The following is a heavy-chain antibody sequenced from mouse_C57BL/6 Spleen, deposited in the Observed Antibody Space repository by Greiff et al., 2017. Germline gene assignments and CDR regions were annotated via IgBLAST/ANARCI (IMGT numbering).Heavy chain of an antibody. CDR3: ARSGIITTVVARYFDV. V-gene: IGHV1-39*01. CDR2: INPNYGTT. D-gene: IGHD1-1*01. Sequence: VQLQQSGPELVKPGASVKISCKASGYSFTDYNMNWVKQSNGKSLEWIGVINPNYGTTSYNQKFKGKATLTVDQSSSTAYMQLNSLTSEDSAVYYCARSGIITTVVARYFDVWGTGTTVTVSS. CDR1: GYSFTDYN. J-gene: IGHJ1*03.